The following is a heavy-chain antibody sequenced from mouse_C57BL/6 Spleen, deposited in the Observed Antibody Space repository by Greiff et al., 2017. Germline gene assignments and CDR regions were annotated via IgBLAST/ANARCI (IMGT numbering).Heavy chain of an antibody. CDR1: GYTFTSYW. V-gene: IGHV1-55*01. CDR3: ARRRDYRNAMDY. J-gene: IGHJ4*01. D-gene: IGHD2-14*01. Sequence: QVQLQQPGAELVKPGASVKMSCKASGYTFTSYWITWVKQRPGQGLEWIGDIYPGSGSTNYNEKFKSKATLTVGTSSSTAYMQLSSLTSEDSAVYYCARRRDYRNAMDYWGQGTSVTVSS. CDR2: IYPGSGST.